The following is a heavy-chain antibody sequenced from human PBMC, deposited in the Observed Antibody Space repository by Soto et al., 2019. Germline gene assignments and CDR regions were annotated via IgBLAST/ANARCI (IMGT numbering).Heavy chain of an antibody. V-gene: IGHV3-30-3*01. CDR1: GFTFSSYA. J-gene: IGHJ4*02. D-gene: IGHD3-10*01. Sequence: PGGSLRLSCAASGFTFSSYAMHWVRQAPGKGLEWVAVISYDGSNKYYADSVKGRFTISRDNSKNTLYLQMNSLRAEDTAVYYCARGGHYYGSGSPQFDYWGQGTLVTVSS. CDR2: ISYDGSNK. CDR3: ARGGHYYGSGSPQFDY.